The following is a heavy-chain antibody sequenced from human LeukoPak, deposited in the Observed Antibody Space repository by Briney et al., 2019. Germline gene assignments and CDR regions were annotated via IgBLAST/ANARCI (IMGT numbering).Heavy chain of an antibody. Sequence: GGSPRLSCATSGFTFSSYGMHWVRQTPGKGLEWAADIWYDGSKTYYADSVKGRFTISRDYSKNTLYLQMNNLRAEDTAVYYCAKDLSYGSPWFDPWGQGALVTVSS. CDR2: IWYDGSKT. D-gene: IGHD3-10*01. CDR1: GFTFSSYG. CDR3: AKDLSYGSPWFDP. J-gene: IGHJ5*02. V-gene: IGHV3-33*06.